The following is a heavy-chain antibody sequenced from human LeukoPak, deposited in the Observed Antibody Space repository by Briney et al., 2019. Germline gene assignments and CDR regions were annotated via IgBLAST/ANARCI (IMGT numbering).Heavy chain of an antibody. CDR3: ARDRGGNEFDY. CDR1: GFTFSNHG. J-gene: IGHJ4*02. D-gene: IGHD4-23*01. Sequence: GGSLRLSCTASGFTFSNHGMHWVRQAPGKGLEWMATISYDGNNNYYTYSVKGRFTVSRDNSKDTLYLQMNSLRGEDTGVYYCARDRGGNEFDYWGQGTLVTVSS. V-gene: IGHV3-30*03. CDR2: ISYDGNNN.